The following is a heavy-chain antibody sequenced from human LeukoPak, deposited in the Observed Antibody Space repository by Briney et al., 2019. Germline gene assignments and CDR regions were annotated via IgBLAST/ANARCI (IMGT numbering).Heavy chain of an antibody. Sequence: ASVKVSCKASGYTFTNYDINWVRQATGQGLEWMGWMNPNSGNTGYAQKFQGRVTMTRNTSISTAYMELSILRSEDTAVYYCARVYPVAGTPDYWGQGTLVTVSS. D-gene: IGHD6-19*01. CDR3: ARVYPVAGTPDY. CDR2: MNPNSGNT. CDR1: GYTFTNYD. V-gene: IGHV1-8*01. J-gene: IGHJ4*02.